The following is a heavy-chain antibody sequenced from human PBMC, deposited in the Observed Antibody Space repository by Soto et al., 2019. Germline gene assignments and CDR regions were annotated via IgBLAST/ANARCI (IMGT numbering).Heavy chain of an antibody. Sequence: SETLSLTCTVSDGSVSSGTYYWSWIRQPPGKGLEWIGYIYYSGRTNYNPSLKSRVTISVDTSKNQFSLELSSVTAADTAVYYCARDAYYGPGSYVFDIWGQGTMVTVSS. CDR2: IYYSGRT. CDR3: ARDAYYGPGSYVFDI. D-gene: IGHD3-10*01. J-gene: IGHJ3*02. CDR1: DGSVSSGTYY. V-gene: IGHV4-61*01.